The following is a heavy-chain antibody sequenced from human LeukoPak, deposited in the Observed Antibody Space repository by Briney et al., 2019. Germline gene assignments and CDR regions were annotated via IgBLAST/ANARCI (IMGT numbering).Heavy chain of an antibody. J-gene: IGHJ3*02. Sequence: ASVKVSCKASGGTFSSYAISWVRQAPGQGLEWMGGIIPIFGTANYAQKFQGRVTITADESTSTAYMELSSLRSEDTAVYYCARMGRITPFRRGAFDIWGQGTMVTVSS. V-gene: IGHV1-69*01. CDR2: IIPIFGTA. CDR3: ARMGRITPFRRGAFDI. D-gene: IGHD3-10*01. CDR1: GGTFSSYA.